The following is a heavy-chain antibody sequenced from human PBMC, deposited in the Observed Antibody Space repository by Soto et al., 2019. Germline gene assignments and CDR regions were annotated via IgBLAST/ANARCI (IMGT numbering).Heavy chain of an antibody. J-gene: IGHJ6*02. CDR3: VRSRGYSYAYVGEGYHYAMDV. CDR1: GGTFSNYG. V-gene: IGHV1-69*06. Sequence: QVQLVQSGAEVKKPGSSVKVSCKISGGTFSNYGFNWVRQAPGQGLEWLGGIIPTLETTYYPQKFQGRVTITADKFTYTVYMELSGLRSEDTAVYYCVRSRGYSYAYVGEGYHYAMDVWGQGTTVTVSS. D-gene: IGHD5-18*01. CDR2: IIPTLETT.